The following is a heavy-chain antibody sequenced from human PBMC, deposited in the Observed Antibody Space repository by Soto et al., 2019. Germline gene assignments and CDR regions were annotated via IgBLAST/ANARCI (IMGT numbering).Heavy chain of an antibody. Sequence: ASVKVSCKASGYTFTSYAMHWVRQAPGQRLEWMGWINAGNGNTKYSQKFQGRVTITRGTSASTAYMELSSLRSEDTAVYYCARGESLGDAFDIWGQGTMVTVSS. CDR3: ARGESLGDAFDI. CDR1: GYTFTSYA. V-gene: IGHV1-3*01. J-gene: IGHJ3*02. CDR2: INAGNGNT.